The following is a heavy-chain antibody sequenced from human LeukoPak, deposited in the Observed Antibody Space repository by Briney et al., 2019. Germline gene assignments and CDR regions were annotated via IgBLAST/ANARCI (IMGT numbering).Heavy chain of an antibody. CDR3: ARRYGSGSYYNWFDP. V-gene: IGHV4-34*01. Sequence: SETLSLTCAVDGGSFNDYYWSWIRQPPGKGLEWIGEINHSGSTNYNPSLKSRVTISVDTSKSQFSLKVTSVTAADTAVYYCARRYGSGSYYNWFDPWGQGTLVTVSS. CDR1: GGSFNDYY. D-gene: IGHD3-10*01. CDR2: INHSGST. J-gene: IGHJ5*02.